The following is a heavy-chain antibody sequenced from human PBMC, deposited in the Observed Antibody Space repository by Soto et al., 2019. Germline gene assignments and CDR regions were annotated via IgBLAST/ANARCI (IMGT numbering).Heavy chain of an antibody. V-gene: IGHV3-21*04. CDR2: ISSGSHFI. CDR1: GFNFPGYS. D-gene: IGHD3-10*02. J-gene: IGHJ4*02. Sequence: PGGSLRLSCAASGFNFPGYSMNWVRQAPGKGLEWVASISSGSHFIYYADSVRGRFTISRDNARDSLLLQMNSLRAGDTGVYFCARDQSQGQMLLPYFDYWGQGTLVTSPQ. CDR3: ARDQSQGQMLLPYFDY.